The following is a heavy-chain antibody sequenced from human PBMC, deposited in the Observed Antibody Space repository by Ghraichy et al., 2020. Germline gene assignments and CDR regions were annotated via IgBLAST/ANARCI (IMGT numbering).Heavy chain of an antibody. V-gene: IGHV1-18*04. CDR1: GYTFTSYG. D-gene: IGHD2-2*01. CDR3: ARSSQLLDDFDY. Sequence: ASVKVSCKASGYTFTSYGISWVRQAPGQGLEWMGWISAYNGNTNYAQKLQGRVTMTTDTSTSTAYMKLRSLRSDDTAVYYCARSSQLLDDFDYWGQGTLVTVSS. CDR2: ISAYNGNT. J-gene: IGHJ4*02.